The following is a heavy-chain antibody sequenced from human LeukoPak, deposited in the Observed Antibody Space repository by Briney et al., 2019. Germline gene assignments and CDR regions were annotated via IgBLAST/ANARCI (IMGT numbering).Heavy chain of an antibody. Sequence: SETLSLTCTVSGGSISSSSYYWGWIRQPPGKGLEWIGSIYYSGSTYYNPSLKSRVTISVDTSKNQFSLKLSSVTAADTAVYYCARPKGLISWFDPWGQGTLVTVSS. CDR1: GGSISSSSYY. CDR3: ARPKGLISWFDP. CDR2: IYYSGST. J-gene: IGHJ5*02. D-gene: IGHD3/OR15-3a*01. V-gene: IGHV4-39*01.